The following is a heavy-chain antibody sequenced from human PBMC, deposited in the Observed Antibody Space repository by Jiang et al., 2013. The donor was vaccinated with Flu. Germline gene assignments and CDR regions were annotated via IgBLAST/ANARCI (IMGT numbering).Heavy chain of an antibody. CDR2: IYYSGST. Sequence: PGLVKPSETLSLTCTVSGGSISSYYWSWIRQPPGKGLEWIGYIYYSGSTNYNPSLKSRVTISVDTSKNQFSLKLSSVTAADTAVYYCARDLVLYSSYGMDVWGQGTTVTVSS. J-gene: IGHJ6*02. D-gene: IGHD2-8*01. V-gene: IGHV4-59*01. CDR3: ARDLVLYSSYGMDV. CDR1: GGSISSYY.